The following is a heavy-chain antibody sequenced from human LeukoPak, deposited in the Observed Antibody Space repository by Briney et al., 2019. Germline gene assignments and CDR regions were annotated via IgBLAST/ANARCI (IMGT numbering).Heavy chain of an antibody. J-gene: IGHJ6*02. Sequence: GGSLRLSCAASGFTVSSNYMSWLRQAPGKGLEWVANMNQDGSAKGYVDSVKGRFTISRDNARNSLYLQMSSLRPEDTAVYYCATYTHWVAGDVWGQGTTVTVSS. CDR2: MNQDGSAK. CDR3: ATYTHWVAGDV. V-gene: IGHV3-7*01. CDR1: GFTVSSNY. D-gene: IGHD3-16*01.